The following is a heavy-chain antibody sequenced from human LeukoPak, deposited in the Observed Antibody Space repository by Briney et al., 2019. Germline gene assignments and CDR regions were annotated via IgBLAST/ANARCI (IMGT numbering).Heavy chain of an antibody. J-gene: IGHJ5*02. CDR3: ARDTFTMVRGVIPHNWFDP. Sequence: ASVKVSCKASGYAFTGYYMHWVRQAPGQGLEWMGWINPNSGGTNYAQKFQGRVTMTRDTSISTAYMELSRLRSDDTAVYYCARDTFTMVRGVIPHNWFDPWGQGTLVTVSS. V-gene: IGHV1-2*02. CDR1: GYAFTGYY. D-gene: IGHD3-10*01. CDR2: INPNSGGT.